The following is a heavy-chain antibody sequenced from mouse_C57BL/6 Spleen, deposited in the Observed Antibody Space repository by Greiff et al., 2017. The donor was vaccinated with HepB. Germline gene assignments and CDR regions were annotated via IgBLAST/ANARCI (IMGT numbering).Heavy chain of an antibody. CDR2: IHPNSGST. Sequence: QVQLQQSGAELVKPGASVKLSCKASGYTFTSYWMHWVKQRPGQGLEWIGMIHPNSGSTNYNEKFKSKATLTVDKSSSTAYMQLSSLTSEDSAVYYCARGATVVAKRYYAMDYWGQGTSVTVSS. V-gene: IGHV1-64*01. CDR3: ARGATVVAKRYYAMDY. J-gene: IGHJ4*01. CDR1: GYTFTSYW. D-gene: IGHD1-1*01.